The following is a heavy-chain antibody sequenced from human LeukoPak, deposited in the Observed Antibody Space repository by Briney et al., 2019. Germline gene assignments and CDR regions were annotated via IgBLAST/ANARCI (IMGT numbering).Heavy chain of an antibody. Sequence: PGRSLRLSCAASGFTFSSYAMHWVRQAPGKGLGWVAVISYDGSNKYYADSVKGRFTISRDNSKNTLYLQMNSLRAEDTAVYYCARGIWFGDHWGQGTLVTVSS. CDR2: ISYDGSNK. V-gene: IGHV3-30*04. J-gene: IGHJ4*02. CDR3: ARGIWFGDH. CDR1: GFTFSSYA. D-gene: IGHD3-10*01.